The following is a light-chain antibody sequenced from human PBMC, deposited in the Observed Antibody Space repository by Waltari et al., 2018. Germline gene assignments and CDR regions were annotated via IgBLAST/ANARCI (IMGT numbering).Light chain of an antibody. CDR3: QQYNSYSPWT. Sequence: DIQMTQSPSTLSASVGHRVTIPCRASQRISSWLAWYQQKPGKAPKLLIYDASSFESGVPSRFSGSGSGTEFTLTISSLQPDDFATYYCQQYNSYSPWTFGQGTKVEIK. V-gene: IGKV1-5*01. J-gene: IGKJ1*01. CDR2: DAS. CDR1: QRISSW.